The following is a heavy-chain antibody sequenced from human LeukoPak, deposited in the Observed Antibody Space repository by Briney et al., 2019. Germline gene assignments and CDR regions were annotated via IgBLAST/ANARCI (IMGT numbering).Heavy chain of an antibody. CDR3: AREAMAPGRGKNKYYYYYGMDV. D-gene: IGHD5-18*01. CDR2: IYTSGST. V-gene: IGHV4-4*07. CDR1: GGSISSYY. J-gene: IGHJ6*02. Sequence: SETLSLTCTVSGGSISSYYWSWIRQPAGKGLEWIGRIYTSGSTNYNPSLKSRVTMSVDTSKNQFSLKLSSVTAADTAVYYCAREAMAPGRGKNKYYYYYGMDVWGQGTTVTVSS.